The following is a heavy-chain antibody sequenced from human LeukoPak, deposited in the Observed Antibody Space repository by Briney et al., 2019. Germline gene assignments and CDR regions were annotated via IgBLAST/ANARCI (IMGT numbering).Heavy chain of an antibody. CDR1: GYTFTSYA. J-gene: IGHJ4*02. V-gene: IGHV1-2*02. CDR3: ARDRYGDGFAHFDY. Sequence: ASVTVSCKASGYTFTSYAMHWVRQAPGQGLEWMGWITPSGGTNYPQKFQGRVAITRDTSISTAYMDLSRLTSDDTAVYYCARDRYGDGFAHFDYWGQGALVTVSS. D-gene: IGHD5-24*01. CDR2: ITPSGGT.